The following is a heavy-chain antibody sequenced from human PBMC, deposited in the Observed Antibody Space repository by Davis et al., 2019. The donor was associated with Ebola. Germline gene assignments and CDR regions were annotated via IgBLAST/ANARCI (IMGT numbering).Heavy chain of an antibody. D-gene: IGHD2-15*01. CDR3: ARADIVVVVAAFDY. V-gene: IGHV1-8*02. Sequence: ASVKVSCKASGGTFSSYAINWVRQATGQGLEWMGWMNPNSGNTGYAQKFQGRVTMTRNTSISTAYMELSSLRSEDTAVYYCARADIVVVVAAFDYWGQGTLVTVSS. CDR1: GGTFSSYA. J-gene: IGHJ4*02. CDR2: MNPNSGNT.